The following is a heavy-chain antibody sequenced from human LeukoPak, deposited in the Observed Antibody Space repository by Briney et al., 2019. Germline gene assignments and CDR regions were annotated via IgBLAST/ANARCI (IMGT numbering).Heavy chain of an antibody. CDR1: GGSISSYY. D-gene: IGHD6-13*01. Sequence: PSETLSLTGTVSGGSISSYYWSWIRQPPGKGLEWIGYIYYSGSTNYNPSLKSRVTISVDTSKNQFSLKLSSVTAADTAVYYCARFAYSSPPWNWFDPWGQGTLVTVSS. J-gene: IGHJ5*02. CDR3: ARFAYSSPPWNWFDP. V-gene: IGHV4-59*01. CDR2: IYYSGST.